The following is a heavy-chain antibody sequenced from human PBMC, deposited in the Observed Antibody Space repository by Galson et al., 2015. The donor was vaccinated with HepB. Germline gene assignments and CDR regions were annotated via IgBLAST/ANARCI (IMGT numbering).Heavy chain of an antibody. V-gene: IGHV3-48*02. D-gene: IGHD1-26*01. J-gene: IGHJ4*02. CDR2: IYVGSTTM. Sequence: SLRLSCAASGFTFSTYAMIWVRQAPGKGLVWVSYIYVGSTTMYYADSVKGRFIISRDNAKNLLYLQMNSLRDADTAVYYCARECVVGGSVDSWGRGTLVTVSS. CDR1: GFTFSTYA. CDR3: ARECVVGGSVDS.